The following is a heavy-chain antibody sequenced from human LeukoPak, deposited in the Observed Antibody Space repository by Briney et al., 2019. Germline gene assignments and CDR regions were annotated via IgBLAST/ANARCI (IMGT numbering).Heavy chain of an antibody. Sequence: SETLSLTCAVYGGSFSGYYWSWVRQPPGKGLEWIGEINHSGSTNYNPSLKSRVTISVDTSKNQFSLKLSSVTAADTAVYYCARGGSTTVVTPGMYAFDIWGQGTMVTVSS. CDR3: ARGGSTTVVTPGMYAFDI. D-gene: IGHD4-23*01. CDR2: INHSGST. J-gene: IGHJ3*02. V-gene: IGHV4-34*01. CDR1: GGSFSGYY.